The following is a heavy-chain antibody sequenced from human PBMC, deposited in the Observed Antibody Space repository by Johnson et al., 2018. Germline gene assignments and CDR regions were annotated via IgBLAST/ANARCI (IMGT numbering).Heavy chain of an antibody. CDR1: GFTFSSYW. D-gene: IGHD6-13*01. CDR2: IKQDGSEK. J-gene: IGHJ5*02. Sequence: VQLVESGGGLVQPGGSLRLSCAASGFTFSSYWMSWVRQAPGKGLEWVANIKQDGSEKYDVDSVKGRFTISRDNAKNSLYLQMNSLRDEDTAVYYCAREPGIAAAGMTWGQGTLVTVSS. CDR3: AREPGIAAAGMT. V-gene: IGHV3-7*01.